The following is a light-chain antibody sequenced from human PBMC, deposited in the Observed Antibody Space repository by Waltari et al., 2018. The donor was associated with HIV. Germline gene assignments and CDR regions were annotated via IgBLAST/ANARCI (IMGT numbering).Light chain of an antibody. CDR3: CSYAGSSTWV. V-gene: IGLV2-23*01. CDR2: EGS. CDR1: SSDVGSYNL. Sequence: QSALTQPASVSGSPGQSITISCTGTSSDVGSYNLVSWYQQHPGKAPKLMIYEGSKRPSGVSNRVSGSKSGNTASLTIAGLQAEDEADYYCCSYAGSSTWVFGTGTKVTVL. J-gene: IGLJ1*01.